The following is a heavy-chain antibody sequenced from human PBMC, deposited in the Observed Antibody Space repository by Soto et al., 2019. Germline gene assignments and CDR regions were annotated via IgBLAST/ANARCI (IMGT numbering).Heavy chain of an antibody. CDR2: IDTLSSTM. CDR1: GFTFSRSS. CDR3: TGGGVRSGPGY. V-gene: IGHV3-48*01. D-gene: IGHD3-10*01. Sequence: EVQLVESGGGLVQPGGSLRLACAASGFTFSRSSMNWVRQAPGKGLEWVSFIDTLSSTMYYADSVRGRFTISRDNAKNSLYLQMNSLRAEDTAIYYCTGGGVRSGPGYWGQGTLVTVSS. J-gene: IGHJ4*02.